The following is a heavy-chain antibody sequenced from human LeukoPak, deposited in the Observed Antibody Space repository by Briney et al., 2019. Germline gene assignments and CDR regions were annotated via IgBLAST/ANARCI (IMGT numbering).Heavy chain of an antibody. J-gene: IGHJ4*02. V-gene: IGHV3-23*01. CDR1: GFTFSSFA. CDR3: AKAELVGAAGAVGY. D-gene: IGHD2-15*01. CDR2: ISGSGGST. Sequence: GGSLRLSCAASGFTFSSFAMSWVRQAPGKGLEWVSAISGSGGSTYYADSVKGRFSISRDNSKNTLYLQMNSLRVEDTAVYYCAKAELVGAAGAVGYWGQGTLVTVSS.